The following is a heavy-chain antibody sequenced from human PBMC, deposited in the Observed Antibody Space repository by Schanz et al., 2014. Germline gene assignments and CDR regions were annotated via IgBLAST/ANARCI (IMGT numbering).Heavy chain of an antibody. CDR3: AKKMTLEVFGGKGHDSLDI. Sequence: EVQLLESGGGLVQPGGSLKLSCAASGLIFSNYVMSWVRQAPGKGLEWVSTIGTSGGTNYAESVKGRFTISRDNSKNTPYLQMNTLRAEDTAVYCGAKKMTLEVFGGKGHDSLDIWGQGTLVTVSS. V-gene: IGHV3-23*01. CDR1: GLIFSNYV. D-gene: IGHD2-15*01. J-gene: IGHJ3*02. CDR2: IGTSGGT.